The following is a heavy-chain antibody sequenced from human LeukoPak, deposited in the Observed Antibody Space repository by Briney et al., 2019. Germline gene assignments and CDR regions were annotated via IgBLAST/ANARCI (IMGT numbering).Heavy chain of an antibody. J-gene: IGHJ3*01. V-gene: IGHV3-33*01. CDR2: IWYDGSNK. CDR3: ARDRIYYDTSGDVFDV. D-gene: IGHD3-22*01. CDR1: GFSFSIYG. Sequence: GGSLRLSSAASGFSFSIYGMQCVRQAPGKGLEWVAIIWYDGSNKYYADSVKGRFTISRDNSKNTMFLQMNSLRAEDTAVYYCARDRIYYDTSGDVFDVWGQGTVVTVSS.